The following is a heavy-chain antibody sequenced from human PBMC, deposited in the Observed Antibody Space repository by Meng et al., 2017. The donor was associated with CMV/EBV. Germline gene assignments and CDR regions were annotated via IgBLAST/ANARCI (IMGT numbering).Heavy chain of an antibody. Sequence: QVQLVEFGGGLVKPGGSLGLSCAASGFTFSDYYMGWIRQAPGKGLEWVSYISSSSSYTNYADSVKGRFTISRDNAKNSLYLQMNSLRAEDTAVYYCARAGVAAAGTFGYWGQGTLVTVSS. CDR3: ARAGVAAAGTFGY. CDR1: GFTFSDYY. V-gene: IGHV3-11*05. CDR2: ISSSSSYT. J-gene: IGHJ4*02. D-gene: IGHD6-13*01.